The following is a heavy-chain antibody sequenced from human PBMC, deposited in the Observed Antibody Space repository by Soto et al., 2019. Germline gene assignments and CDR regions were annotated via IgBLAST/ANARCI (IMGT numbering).Heavy chain of an antibody. V-gene: IGHV4-59*01. CDR3: ASGSMGEAAXSIAARPLGYYYYGMDV. Sequence: PSETLSLTCTVSGGSISGYYWSWIRQPPGKGLEWIGYIYYSGSTNYNPSLKSRVTISVDTSKNQFSLKLSSVTAADTAVYYCASGSMGEAAXSIAARPLGYYYYGMDVWGQGTTVTVSS. D-gene: IGHD6-6*01. J-gene: IGHJ6*02. CDR2: IYYSGST. CDR1: GGSISGYY.